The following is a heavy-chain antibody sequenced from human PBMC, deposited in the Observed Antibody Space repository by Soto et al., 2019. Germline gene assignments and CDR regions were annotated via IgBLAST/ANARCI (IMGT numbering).Heavy chain of an antibody. CDR3: VRGRVGD. J-gene: IGHJ4*02. CDR2: ISNSGTYT. V-gene: IGHV3-11*06. CDR1: GFTFSEYY. Sequence: GGSLRLSCAASGFTFSEYYMTWIRQAPGKGLEWISYISNSGTYTNYADSVKGRFTISRDNAKNSLYLRMTGLRAEDTAVYYCVRGRVGDWGQGTLVTVSS. D-gene: IGHD1-26*01.